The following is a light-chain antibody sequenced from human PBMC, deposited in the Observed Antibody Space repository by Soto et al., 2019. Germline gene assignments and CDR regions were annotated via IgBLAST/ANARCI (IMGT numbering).Light chain of an antibody. CDR2: DAS. CDR3: QQRSNWPWT. J-gene: IGKJ1*01. CDR1: QGIGST. V-gene: IGKV3D-11*01. Sequence: EIVLTQSPASLSVSQGERVTLSCRASQGIGSTLAWYQQKPGQTPRLLIYDASNRATGIPARFSGSGSGTDFTLTISSLEPEDFAVYYCQQRSNWPWTFGQGTKVDIK.